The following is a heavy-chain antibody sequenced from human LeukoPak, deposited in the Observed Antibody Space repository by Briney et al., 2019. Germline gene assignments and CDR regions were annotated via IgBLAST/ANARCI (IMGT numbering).Heavy chain of an antibody. D-gene: IGHD5-18*01. CDR1: GFTFSSYA. CDR2: ISYDGSNK. J-gene: IGHJ6*02. V-gene: IGHV3-30-3*01. Sequence: GGSLRLSCAASGFTFSSYAMHWVRQAPGKGLEWVAVISYDGSNKYYADSVKGRFTISRDNSKNTLYLQMNSLRAEDTAVYYCARYRYGMPYGMDVWGQGTTVTVSS. CDR3: ARYRYGMPYGMDV.